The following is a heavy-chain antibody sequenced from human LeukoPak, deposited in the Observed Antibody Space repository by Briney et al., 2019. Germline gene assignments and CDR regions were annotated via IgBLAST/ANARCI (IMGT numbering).Heavy chain of an antibody. V-gene: IGHV3-23*01. J-gene: IGHJ4*02. CDR1: GFTFSSYA. CDR2: INPIGRNT. CDR3: AKDSSGGDFDY. Sequence: GGSLRLSCAASGFTFSSYAMSWVRLAPGKGLGWVAAINPIGRNTYYADSVKGRFTISRDNSKNTLYLQMNSLRAEDTAVYYCAKDSSGGDFDYWGQGTLVTVSS. D-gene: IGHD6-19*01.